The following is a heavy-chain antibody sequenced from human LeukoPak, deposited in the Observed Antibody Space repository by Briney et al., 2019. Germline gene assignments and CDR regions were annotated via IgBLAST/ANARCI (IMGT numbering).Heavy chain of an antibody. Sequence: GGSLRLSCAASGFTFSSYSMNWVRQAPGQGLEWVSYISGGSGTIYYADSVKGRFTISRDNAKNSLYLEMNSLRDEDTAVYYCATYYYGSDVYFQHWGQGTLVTVLS. V-gene: IGHV3-48*02. J-gene: IGHJ1*01. D-gene: IGHD3-10*01. CDR3: ATYYYGSDVYFQH. CDR2: ISGGSGTI. CDR1: GFTFSSYS.